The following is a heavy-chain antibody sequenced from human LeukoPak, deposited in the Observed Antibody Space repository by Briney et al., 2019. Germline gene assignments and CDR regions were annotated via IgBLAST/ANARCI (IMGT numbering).Heavy chain of an antibody. CDR3: AKDLYDSSGYSFDY. J-gene: IGHJ4*02. CDR2: ISWNGGRT. Sequence: GGSLRLSCAASEFTFDDFGLSWVRQAPGKGLEWVSGISWNGGRTAYADSLKGRFTISRDNAKNSLYLQMNSLRAEDTALYYCAKDLYDSSGYSFDYWGQGTLVTVSS. D-gene: IGHD3-22*01. V-gene: IGHV3-20*04. CDR1: EFTFDDFG.